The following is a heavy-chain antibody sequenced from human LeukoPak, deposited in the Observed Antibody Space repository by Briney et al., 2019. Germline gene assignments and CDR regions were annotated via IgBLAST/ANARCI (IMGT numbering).Heavy chain of an antibody. J-gene: IGHJ4*02. Sequence: GGSLRLSCAASGFTLSSYVMHWVRQAPGKGLEWVAVISHDGSNKYYADSVKGRFTISRDNSKNTLDLQMNSLRAEDTAVYYCARDYGSRGSSSYPFDNWSQGTLVTVST. CDR2: ISHDGSNK. V-gene: IGHV3-30*04. CDR1: GFTLSSYV. D-gene: IGHD3-10*01. CDR3: ARDYGSRGSSSYPFDN.